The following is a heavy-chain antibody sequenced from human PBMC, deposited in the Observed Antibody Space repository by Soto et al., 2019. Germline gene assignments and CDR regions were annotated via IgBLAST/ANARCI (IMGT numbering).Heavy chain of an antibody. D-gene: IGHD3-3*01. Sequence: GASVKVSWKASGYTFIDYCMHWVRQAPGEGLEWMGIINPSGDSTTYAQKFQGRLTVTSDTSTSTVYMELSSLRSEDTAVYFCARDRVFGVDAMDVWGQGTTVTVSS. CDR2: INPSGDST. V-gene: IGHV1-46*01. J-gene: IGHJ6*02. CDR3: ARDRVFGVDAMDV. CDR1: GYTFIDYC.